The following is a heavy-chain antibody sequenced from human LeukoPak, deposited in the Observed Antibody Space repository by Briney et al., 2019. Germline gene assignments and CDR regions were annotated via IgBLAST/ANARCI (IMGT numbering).Heavy chain of an antibody. J-gene: IGHJ4*02. CDR2: ISAYNGNT. CDR3: ARDLSGLYLSTADY. V-gene: IGHV1-18*01. CDR1: GYTFTSYG. D-gene: IGHD3-16*02. Sequence: EASVKVSCKASGYTFTSYGISWVRQAPGQGLEWMGWISAYNGNTNYAQKLQGRVTMTTDTSTSTVYMELSSLRSEDTAVYYCARDLSGLYLSTADYWGQGTLVTVSS.